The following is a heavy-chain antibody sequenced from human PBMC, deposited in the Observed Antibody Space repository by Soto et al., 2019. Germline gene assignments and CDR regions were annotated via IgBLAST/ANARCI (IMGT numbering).Heavy chain of an antibody. D-gene: IGHD2-15*01. CDR2: ISSSASHI. CDR3: ARGYTGYCSGGTFYWFDP. CDR1: GFSFSSYS. V-gene: IGHV3-21*01. J-gene: IGHJ5*02. Sequence: EVQLVESGGGLVKPGGSLRLSCAASGFSFSSYSMNWVRQAPGTGLEWVSSISSSASHINYADSVKGRFTISRDNAKKSLYLQRKSLRAEDTAVYYCARGYTGYCSGGTFYWFDPWGQGTLVTVSS.